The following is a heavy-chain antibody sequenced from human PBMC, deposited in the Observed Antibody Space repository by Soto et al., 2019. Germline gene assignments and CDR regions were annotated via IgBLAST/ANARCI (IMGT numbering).Heavy chain of an antibody. V-gene: IGHV4-31*01. CDR2: IYYNGNT. CDR1: GGSISNSGYY. D-gene: IGHD2-21*02. Sequence: QVQLQESGPGLVKPSQTLSLTCTVSGGSISNSGYYWSWIRQHPGKGLEWIGYIYYNGNTYYNPYLKTLGTSSVETSENQFSLKLSSVTAADTAVYYRARRHIVGVAASSWFEPCGQGSLVTVSS. J-gene: IGHJ5*02. CDR3: ARRHIVGVAASSWFEP.